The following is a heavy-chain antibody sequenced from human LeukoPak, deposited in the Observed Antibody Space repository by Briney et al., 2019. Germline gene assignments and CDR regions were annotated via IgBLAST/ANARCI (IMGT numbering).Heavy chain of an antibody. CDR3: ARGRGNGDYKYYYYYYGMDV. Sequence: SETLSLTCTVSGGSISSYYWSWIRQPPGKGLEWIGYIYYSGSTNYNPSLKSRVTISVDTSKNQFSLKLSSVTAADTAVYYCARGRGNGDYKYYYYYYGMDVWGQGTTVTVSS. CDR2: IYYSGST. CDR1: GGSISSYY. V-gene: IGHV4-59*12. J-gene: IGHJ6*02. D-gene: IGHD4-17*01.